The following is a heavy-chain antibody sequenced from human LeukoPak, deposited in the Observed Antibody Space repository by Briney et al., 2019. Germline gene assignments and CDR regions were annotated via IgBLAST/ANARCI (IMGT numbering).Heavy chain of an antibody. CDR3: ASYMAGFPTE. D-gene: IGHD5-24*01. CDR2: IYYSGST. J-gene: IGHJ4*02. Sequence: SETLSLTCTVSGGSISRYYWSWVRQPPGKGLEWIGYIYYSGSTNYNPSLKSRVTISLDTSKNHFSLKLSSVTAADTAVYYCASYMAGFPTEWGQGTLVTVSS. CDR1: GGSISRYY. V-gene: IGHV4-59*01.